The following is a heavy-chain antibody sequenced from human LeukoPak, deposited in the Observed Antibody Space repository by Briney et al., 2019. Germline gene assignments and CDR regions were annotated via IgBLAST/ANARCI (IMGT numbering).Heavy chain of an antibody. J-gene: IGHJ4*02. CDR3: ATRDSMYYDFWSALFDY. D-gene: IGHD3-3*01. V-gene: IGHV1-69*06. Sequence: GASVKVSCKASGGTFSSYAISWVRQAPGQGLEWMGGIIPIFGTANYAQKFQGRVTMTEDTSTDTAYMELSSLRSEDTAVYYCATRDSMYYDFWSALFDYWGQGTLVTVSS. CDR2: IIPIFGTA. CDR1: GGTFSSYA.